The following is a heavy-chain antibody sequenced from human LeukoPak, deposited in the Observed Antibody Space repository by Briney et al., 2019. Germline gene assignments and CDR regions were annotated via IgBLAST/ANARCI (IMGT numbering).Heavy chain of an antibody. CDR3: AKGVGVVVSDALDI. Sequence: GGSLRLSCAASGFTFDDYAMHWVRQAPGKGLEWVSGISWNSGSIGYADSVKGRFTISRDNAKNSLYLQMNSLRAEDMALYYCAKGVGVVVSDALDIWGQGTMVTVSS. J-gene: IGHJ3*02. D-gene: IGHD2-2*01. CDR1: GFTFDDYA. V-gene: IGHV3-9*03. CDR2: ISWNSGSI.